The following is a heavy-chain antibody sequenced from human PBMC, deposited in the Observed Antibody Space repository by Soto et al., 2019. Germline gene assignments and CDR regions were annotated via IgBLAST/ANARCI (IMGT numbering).Heavy chain of an antibody. Sequence: SETLSLTCAVSGSSVDGDFYWGWIRQPPGRGLEWIATVYHSRETYYNPSLKNRATISMDTSKNHFSLKLRSVTAADTAVYFCARETFGKSGTYYGSHHDYWGQGTLVTVS. J-gene: IGHJ4*02. CDR2: VYHSRET. D-gene: IGHD1-26*01. V-gene: IGHV4-38-2*02. CDR1: GSSVDGDFY. CDR3: ARETFGKSGTYYGSHHDY.